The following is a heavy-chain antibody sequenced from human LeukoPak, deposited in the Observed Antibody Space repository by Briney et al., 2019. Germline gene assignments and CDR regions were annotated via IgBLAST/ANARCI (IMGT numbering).Heavy chain of an antibody. J-gene: IGHJ4*02. Sequence: SETLSVTSADPGGSISRDIWSWVWQPPGEGLELIGYIYYSWNTNYTPSLNTRVTISLDTTKNQFSLKLNSVAAADTAVYYCARSVYGDEYDFWGQGSLVTVSS. CDR2: IYYSWNT. CDR1: GGSISRDI. CDR3: ARSVYGDEYDF. D-gene: IGHD4-17*01. V-gene: IGHV4-59*01.